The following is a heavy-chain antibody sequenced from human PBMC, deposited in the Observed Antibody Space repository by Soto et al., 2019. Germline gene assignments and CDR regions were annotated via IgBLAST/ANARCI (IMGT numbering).Heavy chain of an antibody. CDR3: AAGRGYSYGHEAFDY. D-gene: IGHD5-18*01. V-gene: IGHV1-69*05. CDR1: GGTFSSYA. Sequence: SVKVSCKASGGTFSSYAISWVRQAPGQGLEWMGGIIPIFGTANYAQKFQERVTITRDMSTSTAYMELSSLRSEDTAVYYCAAGRGYSYGHEAFDYWGQGTLVTVSS. J-gene: IGHJ4*02. CDR2: IIPIFGTA.